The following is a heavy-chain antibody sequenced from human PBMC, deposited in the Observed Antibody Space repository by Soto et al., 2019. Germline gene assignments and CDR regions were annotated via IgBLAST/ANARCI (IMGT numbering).Heavy chain of an antibody. CDR2: NSAYNGNV. CDR3: VKEGTAGGWFDP. V-gene: IGHV1-18*01. D-gene: IGHD6-25*01. Sequence: ASVKVSCKASGYTFSNYGITWVRQAPGQGLEWIGWNSAYNGNVNYVQKFQGRLTMTTDTSTSTAYMELRSLRSDDTALYYCVKEGTAGGWFDPWGQGTLVTVS. J-gene: IGHJ5*02. CDR1: GYTFSNYG.